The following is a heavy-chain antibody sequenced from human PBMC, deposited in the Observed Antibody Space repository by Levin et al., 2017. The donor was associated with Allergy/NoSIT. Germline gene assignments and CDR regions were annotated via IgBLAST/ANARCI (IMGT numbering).Heavy chain of an antibody. V-gene: IGHV3-23*01. D-gene: IGHD2-2*01. J-gene: IGHJ3*01. Sequence: GESLKISCAASGFTFSSYAMSWVRQAPGKGLEWVSAISGSGGSTYYADSVKGRFTISRDNSKNTLYLQMNSLRAEDTAVYYCAKELYHLDSTPAWGQGTMVTVSS. CDR3: AKELYHLDSTPA. CDR2: ISGSGGST. CDR1: GFTFSSYA.